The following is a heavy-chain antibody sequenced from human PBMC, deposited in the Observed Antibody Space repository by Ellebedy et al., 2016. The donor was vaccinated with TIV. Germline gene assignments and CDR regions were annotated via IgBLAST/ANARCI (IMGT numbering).Heavy chain of an antibody. Sequence: GESLKISCEASGFTFSSYWMSWVRQAPGKGLEWVANIKQDGSEKYYVDSVKGRFTISRDNAKNSLSLQMDSLRAEDTAVYYCARRPDRYYYFDYWGPGTLVTVSS. CDR1: GFTFSSYW. V-gene: IGHV3-7*01. D-gene: IGHD2-15*01. CDR2: IKQDGSEK. J-gene: IGHJ4*02. CDR3: ARRPDRYYYFDY.